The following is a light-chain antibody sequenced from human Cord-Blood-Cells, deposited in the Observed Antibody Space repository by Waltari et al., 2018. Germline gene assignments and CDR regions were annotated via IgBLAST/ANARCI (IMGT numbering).Light chain of an antibody. CDR3: QQDNIFPWT. Sequence: DIQMTQSPSSVSASVGARVTITCRASQGISHWLAWYQQQPGKAPKLLIYAASSLQSGVPSRFSCSGSGTDFTLTISSLQPEDFATYYCQQDNIFPWTYGQGTKVEIK. CDR1: QGISHW. CDR2: AAS. J-gene: IGKJ1*01. V-gene: IGKV1-12*01.